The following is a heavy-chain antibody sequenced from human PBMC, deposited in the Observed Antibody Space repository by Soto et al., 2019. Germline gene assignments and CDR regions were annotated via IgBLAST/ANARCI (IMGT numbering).Heavy chain of an antibody. Sequence: QVQLQESGPGLVKPSQTLSLTCTVSGGSISSGDYYWSWIRQVPGKGLEWIGYIYYSGSTYYNPSLKSRVAMSVDTSKNEFSLKLSSVTAADTAIYYCAREGRIAAASRFDYWGQGTLVTVSS. V-gene: IGHV4-31*03. D-gene: IGHD6-13*01. CDR3: AREGRIAAASRFDY. CDR1: GGSISSGDYY. J-gene: IGHJ4*02. CDR2: IYYSGST.